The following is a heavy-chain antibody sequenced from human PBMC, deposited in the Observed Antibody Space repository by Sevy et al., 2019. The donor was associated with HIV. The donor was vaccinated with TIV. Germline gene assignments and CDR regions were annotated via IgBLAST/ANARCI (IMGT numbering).Heavy chain of an antibody. CDR3: ARDWYDSTGYYDRARYFDL. J-gene: IGHJ4*02. D-gene: IGHD3-22*01. Sequence: GGSLRLSCAASGFTFRNYEMNWVRQAPGKGLEWISYISNNVDTIYYADSVKGRFTISRDNGKNSLYLQMNSLRAEDTAVYYCARDWYDSTGYYDRARYFDLWGQGTLVTVST. CDR2: ISNNVDTI. V-gene: IGHV3-48*03. CDR1: GFTFRNYE.